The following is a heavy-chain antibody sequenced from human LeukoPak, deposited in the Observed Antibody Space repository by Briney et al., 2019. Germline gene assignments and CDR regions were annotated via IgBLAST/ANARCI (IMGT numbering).Heavy chain of an antibody. CDR3: ARDGSTSPYYYGMDV. D-gene: IGHD2-2*01. CDR1: GFTFSSYG. CDR2: IWYDGSNK. Sequence: GGSLRLSCAASGFTFSSYGMHWVRQAPGKGLEWVAVIWYDGSNKYYADSVKGRFTISRDNSKNTLYLQMNSLRAEDTAVYYCARDGSTSPYYYGMDVWGQGTTVTVSS. J-gene: IGHJ6*02. V-gene: IGHV3-33*01.